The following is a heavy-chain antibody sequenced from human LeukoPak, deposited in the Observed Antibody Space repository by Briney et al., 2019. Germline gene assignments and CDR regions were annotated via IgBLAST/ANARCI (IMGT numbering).Heavy chain of an antibody. V-gene: IGHV1-8*01. D-gene: IGHD4-17*01. CDR2: MNPNSGNT. Sequence: ASVKVSCKASGYTFTSYDINWVRQATGQGLEWMGWMNPNSGNTRYAQKFPGRVTMTRNTSISTAYMELSSLRSEDTAVYYCARADYGAFDYWGQGTLVTVSS. J-gene: IGHJ4*02. CDR3: ARADYGAFDY. CDR1: GYTFTSYD.